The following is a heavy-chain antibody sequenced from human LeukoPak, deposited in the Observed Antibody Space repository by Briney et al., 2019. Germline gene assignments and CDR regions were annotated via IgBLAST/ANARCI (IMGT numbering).Heavy chain of an antibody. D-gene: IGHD3-10*01. CDR1: GGSISSSNSY. Sequence: SSETLSLTCTVSGGSISSSNSYCGWIRQPPGKGLEWLGRIYYSGSTHYNPSLKSRVTISVDTSKNQVSLILSSVTAADTAVYYCTRGYYDSGSYYNLDCWGQGTLVTVSS. CDR2: IYYSGST. J-gene: IGHJ4*02. CDR3: TRGYYDSGSYYNLDC. V-gene: IGHV4-39*01.